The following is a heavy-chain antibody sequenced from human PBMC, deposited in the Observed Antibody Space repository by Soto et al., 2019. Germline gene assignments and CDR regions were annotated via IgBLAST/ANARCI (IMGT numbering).Heavy chain of an antibody. CDR1: DYTFSSYG. D-gene: IGHD6-19*01. V-gene: IGHV1-18*01. Sequence: ASVKVSCKTSDYTFSSYGISWVRQAPGQGLEWMGWISGYNGNTNYAQKLQGRVTMSTDTSTSTAYMELRSLRSDDTAVYYCARDGHNSGIGLFDYWGQGTLVTVSS. CDR3: ARDGHNSGIGLFDY. J-gene: IGHJ4*02. CDR2: ISGYNGNT.